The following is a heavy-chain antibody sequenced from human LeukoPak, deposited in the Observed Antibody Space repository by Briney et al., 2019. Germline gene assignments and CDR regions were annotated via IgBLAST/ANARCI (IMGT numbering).Heavy chain of an antibody. CDR3: ARGIYYYDRNGVFDY. CDR2: ISAYNGNT. Sequence: ASVKLSCKASGYTFTSYGISWVRQAPGQGLEWMGWISAYNGNTNYAQKLQGRVTMTTDTSTSTAYMELRSLRSDDTAVYYCARGIYYYDRNGVFDYWGQGTLVTVSS. J-gene: IGHJ4*02. CDR1: GYTFTSYG. V-gene: IGHV1-18*01. D-gene: IGHD3-22*01.